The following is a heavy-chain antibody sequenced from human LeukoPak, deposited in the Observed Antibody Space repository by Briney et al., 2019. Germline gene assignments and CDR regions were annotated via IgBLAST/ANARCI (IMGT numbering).Heavy chain of an antibody. J-gene: IGHJ5*02. CDR1: GFTFSDYY. CDR3: ARMTTVMRLGIEHNWFDP. CDR2: ISSSGSTI. D-gene: IGHD4-11*01. V-gene: IGHV3-11*04. Sequence: PGGSLRLSCAASGFTFSDYYMSWIRQAPGKGLEWVSYISSSGSTIYYADSVKGRFTISRDNAKNSLYLQMNSLRAEDTAVYYCARMTTVMRLGIEHNWFDPWGQGTLVTVSS.